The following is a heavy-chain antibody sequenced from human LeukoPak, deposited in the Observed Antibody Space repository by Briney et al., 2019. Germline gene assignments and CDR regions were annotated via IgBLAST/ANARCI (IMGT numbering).Heavy chain of an antibody. CDR3: ARDSLRQWLANDAFDI. J-gene: IGHJ3*02. CDR1: GGSISSGSYY. Sequence: SETLSLTCTVSGGSISSGSYYWSWIRQPAGKGLEWIGRIYTSGSTNYNPSLKSRVTISVDTSKNQFSLKLSSVTAADTAVYYCARDSLRQWLANDAFDIWGQGTMVTVSS. D-gene: IGHD6-19*01. V-gene: IGHV4-61*02. CDR2: IYTSGST.